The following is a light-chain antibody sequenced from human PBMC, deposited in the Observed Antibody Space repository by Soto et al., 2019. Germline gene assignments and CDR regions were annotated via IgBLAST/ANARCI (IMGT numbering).Light chain of an antibody. CDR3: SSYTSSNTWV. CDR2: EVS. CDR1: SSDVGGYNY. V-gene: IGLV2-14*01. J-gene: IGLJ3*02. Sequence: QSVLTQPASVSGSPGQSITISCTGTSSDVGGYNYVSWYQQHPGKAPKVMIYEVSNRPSGVSNRFSGSKSGNTASLTISGIQTEDEADYYCSSYTSSNTWVFGGGTKLTVL.